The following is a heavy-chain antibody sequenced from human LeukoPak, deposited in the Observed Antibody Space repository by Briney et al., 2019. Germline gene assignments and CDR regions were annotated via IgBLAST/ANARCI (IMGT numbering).Heavy chain of an antibody. CDR3: ARDNHGSFDY. J-gene: IGHJ4*02. CDR2: ITSSGGNT. Sequence: SGGSLRLSCAASGFIFRTYSMNWVRQAPGKGLEYVSSITSSGGNTFSADSVKGRFTVSRDNAKNSLFLQMNSLRAEDTAVYYCARDNHGSFDYWGQGSLVTVSS. V-gene: IGHV3-21*01. CDR1: GFIFRTYS. D-gene: IGHD1-14*01.